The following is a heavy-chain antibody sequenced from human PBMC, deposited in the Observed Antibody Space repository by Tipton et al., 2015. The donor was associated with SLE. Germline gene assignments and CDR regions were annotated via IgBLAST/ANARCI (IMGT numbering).Heavy chain of an antibody. J-gene: IGHJ6*02. CDR3: AKWFRELSRYYYGMDV. V-gene: IGHV3-21*01. Sequence: SLRLSCAASGFTFSSYSMNWVRQAPGKGLEWVSSISSSSSYIYYADSVKGRFTISRDNAKNSLYLQMNSLRAEDTAVYYCAKWFRELSRYYYGMDVWGQGTTVTVSS. D-gene: IGHD3-10*01. CDR1: GFTFSSYS. CDR2: ISSSSSYI.